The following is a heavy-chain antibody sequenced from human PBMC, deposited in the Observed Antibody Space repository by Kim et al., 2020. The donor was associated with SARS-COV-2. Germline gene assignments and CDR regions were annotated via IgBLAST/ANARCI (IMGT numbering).Heavy chain of an antibody. J-gene: IGHJ2*01. CDR2: MNPNSGNT. CDR3: AIEREDKDYGGKGAFDL. D-gene: IGHD4-17*01. CDR1: GYTFTSYD. Sequence: ASVKVSCKASGYTFTSYDINWVRQATGQGLEWMGWMNPNSGNTGYAQKFQGRVTMTRNTSISTAYMELSSLRSEDTAVYYCAIEREDKDYGGKGAFDLWGRGTLVTVSS. V-gene: IGHV1-8*01.